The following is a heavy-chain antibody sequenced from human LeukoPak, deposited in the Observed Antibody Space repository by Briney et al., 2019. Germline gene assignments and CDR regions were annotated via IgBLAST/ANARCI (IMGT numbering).Heavy chain of an antibody. CDR1: GFTFSSYE. V-gene: IGHV3-48*03. CDR3: ARGNMVRGVIHDY. J-gene: IGHJ4*02. Sequence: GGSLRLSCAASGFTFSSYEMNWVRQAPGKGLEWVSYISSSGSTIYYADSVKGRFTISRDNAKNSLYLQMNSLRAEDTAVYYCARGNMVRGVIHDYWGQGTLVTASS. D-gene: IGHD3-10*01. CDR2: ISSSGSTI.